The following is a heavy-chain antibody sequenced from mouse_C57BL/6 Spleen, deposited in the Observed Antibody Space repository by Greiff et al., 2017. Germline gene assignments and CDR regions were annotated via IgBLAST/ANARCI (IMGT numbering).Heavy chain of an antibody. J-gene: IGHJ2*01. CDR3: AKDYDGSFDY. V-gene: IGHV2-4*01. D-gene: IGHD2-3*01. CDR2: IWSGGST. Sequence: QVQLLQSGPGLVQPSQSLSITCTVSGFSLTSYGVNWVRQPPGQGLEWLGVIWSGGSTDYNAAFISRLSISKYNSKSQVFFKMNSLQADDTAIYYCAKDYDGSFDYWGQGTTLTVSS. CDR1: GFSLTSYG.